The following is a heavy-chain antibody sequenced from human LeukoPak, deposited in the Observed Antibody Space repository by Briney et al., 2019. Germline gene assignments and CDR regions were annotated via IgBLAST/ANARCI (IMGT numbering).Heavy chain of an antibody. CDR2: IYHSGST. D-gene: IGHD3-10*01. CDR3: ARESEKRRLGGFDP. J-gene: IGHJ5*02. CDR1: GGSISSYY. V-gene: IGHV4-38-2*02. Sequence: LETLSLTCTVSGGSISSYYWGWIRQPPGKGLEWIGSIYHSGSTYYNPSLKSRVTISVDTSKNQFSLKLSSVTAADTAVYYCARESEKRRLGGFDPWGQGTLVTVSS.